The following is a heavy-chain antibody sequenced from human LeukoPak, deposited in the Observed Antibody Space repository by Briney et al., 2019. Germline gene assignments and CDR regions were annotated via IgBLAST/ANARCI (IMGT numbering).Heavy chain of an antibody. V-gene: IGHV4-38-2*02. J-gene: IGHJ4*02. CDR2: IYHSGT. CDR3: AQPSSGRYYFDY. D-gene: IGHD3-22*01. CDR1: GYSISSGYY. Sequence: SETLSLTCTVSGYSISSGYYWGWIRQPPGKGLEWIGTIYHSGTYYNPSLESRVTISVDTSKNQFSLKLSSVTAADTAVYYCAQPSSGRYYFDYWGQGTLVTVSS.